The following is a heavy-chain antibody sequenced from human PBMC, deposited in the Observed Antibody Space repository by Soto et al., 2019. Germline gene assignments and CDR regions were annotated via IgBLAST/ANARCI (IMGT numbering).Heavy chain of an antibody. CDR3: ARQGRRASTDHYMDV. CDR2: IYYSGST. CDR1: GGSISSSSYY. Sequence: PSETLSLTCTVYGGSISSSSYYWGWIRQPPGKGLEWIGSIYYSGSTYYNPTLKSRVTISVDTSRNQFSLKLNSVAAADMGIYYCARQGRRASTDHYMDVWGKGITVTVSS. V-gene: IGHV4-39*01. J-gene: IGHJ6*03.